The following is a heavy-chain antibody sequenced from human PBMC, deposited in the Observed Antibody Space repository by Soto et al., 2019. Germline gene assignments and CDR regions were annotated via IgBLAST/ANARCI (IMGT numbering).Heavy chain of an antibody. CDR2: ISGSGGST. CDR3: AKVGRRDGSKRAFDI. J-gene: IGHJ3*02. Sequence: PGGSLGLSCAASGFTFSSYAMSWVRQAPGKGLEWVSAISGSGGSTYYADSVKGRFTISRDNSKNTLYLQMNSLRAEDTAVYYCAKVGRRDGSKRAFDIWGQGTMVTVSS. V-gene: IGHV3-23*01. CDR1: GFTFSSYA. D-gene: IGHD5-12*01.